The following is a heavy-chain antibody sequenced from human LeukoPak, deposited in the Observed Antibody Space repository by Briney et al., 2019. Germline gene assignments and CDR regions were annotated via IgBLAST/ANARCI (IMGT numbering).Heavy chain of an antibody. D-gene: IGHD6-19*01. V-gene: IGHV1-2*02. Sequence: ASVKVSCKASGYIFSGYSMHWVRQAPGQGLEWMGWIIPIFGSTNYAQKFKGRLTMTRDTSISTAYMELSRLRSDDTAVYYCARVYRPGISGCPIDYWGQGSLVSASS. CDR2: IIPIFGST. J-gene: IGHJ4*02. CDR3: ARVYRPGISGCPIDY. CDR1: GYIFSGYS.